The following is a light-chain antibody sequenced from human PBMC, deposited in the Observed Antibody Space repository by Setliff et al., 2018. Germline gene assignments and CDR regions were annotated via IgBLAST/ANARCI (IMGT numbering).Light chain of an antibody. CDR3: SSYTSSSTYV. CDR2: DVS. V-gene: IGLV2-14*01. Sequence: QSALTQPASVSGSPGQSITISCTGTSSDVGGYNYVSWYQQHPDKAPKLMISDVSKRPSGVSNRFSGSKSGNTASLTISGLQAEDEADYYCSSYTSSSTYVFGTGTKSPS. CDR1: SSDVGGYNY. J-gene: IGLJ1*01.